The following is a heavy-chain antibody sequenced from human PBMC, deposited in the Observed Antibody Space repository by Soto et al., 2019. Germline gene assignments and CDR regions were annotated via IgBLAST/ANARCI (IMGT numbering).Heavy chain of an antibody. CDR3: AKRKGGFGFGDLDV. Sequence: EVQLLESGGGLVQPGGSLRLSCAASGFTFSNYDMSWVRQTPGKGLEWVAAISGSGGSTYYADSVKGRFTISRDNSKNTLYLQMNTLRGEDTAVYYCAKRKGGFGFGDLDVWARGPRSPSP. V-gene: IGHV3-23*01. J-gene: IGHJ6*02. CDR1: GFTFSNYD. CDR2: ISGSGGST. D-gene: IGHD5-18*01.